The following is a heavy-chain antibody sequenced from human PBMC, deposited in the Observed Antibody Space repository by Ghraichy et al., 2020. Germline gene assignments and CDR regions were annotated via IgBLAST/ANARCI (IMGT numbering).Heavy chain of an antibody. J-gene: IGHJ5*02. CDR2: INVYNGNT. CDR3: ARGQDWNYMGWFDP. Sequence: GWINVYNGNTNYAQKFQDRVTITTDTSTNTAYMELRSLKSDDTAVYYFARGQDWNYMGWFDPWGQGSLVTVSA. D-gene: IGHD1-7*01. V-gene: IGHV1-18*01.